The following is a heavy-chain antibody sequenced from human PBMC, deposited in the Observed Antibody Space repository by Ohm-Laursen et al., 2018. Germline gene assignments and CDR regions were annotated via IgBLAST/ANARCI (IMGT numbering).Heavy chain of an antibody. V-gene: IGHV1-2*02. CDR1: GYTFTGYY. Sequence: ASVKVPCKTSGYTFTGYYVHWVRQAPGQGLEWMGWINPNSGGTSYAQKFQGRVTMTRDTSISTAYMELTSLISDDTAVYYCARQPKNSFDYWGQGTLVTVSS. CDR3: ARQPKNSFDY. J-gene: IGHJ4*02. CDR2: INPNSGGT.